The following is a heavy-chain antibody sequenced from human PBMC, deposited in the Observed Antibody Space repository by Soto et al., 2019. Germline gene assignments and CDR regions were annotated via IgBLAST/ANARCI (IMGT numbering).Heavy chain of an antibody. Sequence: QVQLVESGGGVVQPGRSLRLSCAASGFTFSSYGMHWVRQAPGKGLEWVALISYDGSNKYYADSVKGRFTISSDNSKNSLYLQMYCVRAEDTAVYYCAKGIHYGDSELPSNNDCWGQGTLGIVS. J-gene: IGHJ4*02. CDR3: AKGIHYGDSELPSNNDC. CDR1: GFTFSSYG. V-gene: IGHV3-30*18. CDR2: ISYDGSNK. D-gene: IGHD4-17*01.